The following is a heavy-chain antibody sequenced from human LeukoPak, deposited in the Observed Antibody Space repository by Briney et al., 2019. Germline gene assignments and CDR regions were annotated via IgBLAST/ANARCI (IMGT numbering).Heavy chain of an antibody. CDR3: VRDRTKYCSSTSCPLDY. CDR2: ISAYNGNT. Sequence: ASVKVSCKASGYTFTSYGISWVRQAPGQGLEWMGWISAYNGNTNYAQKLQGRVTMTTDTSTSTAYMELSRLRSDDTAVYYCVRDRTKYCSSTSCPLDYWGQGTLVTVSS. J-gene: IGHJ4*02. D-gene: IGHD2-2*01. V-gene: IGHV1-18*01. CDR1: GYTFTSYG.